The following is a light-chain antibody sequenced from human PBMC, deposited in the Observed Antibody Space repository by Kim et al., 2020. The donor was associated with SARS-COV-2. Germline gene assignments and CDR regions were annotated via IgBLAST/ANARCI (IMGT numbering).Light chain of an antibody. Sequence: SYELTQPPSVSVSPGQTASITCSGDKLGDKYASWYQQKAGQSPVVVIYQDDKRPSGIPERFSGSNSGNTATLTITGTQPMDEADYYCQAWDSSTFVFGTG. V-gene: IGLV3-1*01. J-gene: IGLJ1*01. CDR2: QDD. CDR1: KLGDKY. CDR3: QAWDSSTFV.